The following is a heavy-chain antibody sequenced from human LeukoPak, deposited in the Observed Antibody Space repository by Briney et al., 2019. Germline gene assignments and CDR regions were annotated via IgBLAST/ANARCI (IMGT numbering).Heavy chain of an antibody. CDR2: ISGSGGST. V-gene: IGHV3-23*01. J-gene: IGHJ4*02. Sequence: TGGSLRLSCAASGFTFSSYAMSWVRQAPGKGLEWVSAISGSGGSTYYAVSVKGRFTISRDNSKNTLYLQMNSLRAEDTAVYYCAKTSRITMIVVVISYYFDYWGQGTLVTVSS. D-gene: IGHD3-22*01. CDR1: GFTFSSYA. CDR3: AKTSRITMIVVVISYYFDY.